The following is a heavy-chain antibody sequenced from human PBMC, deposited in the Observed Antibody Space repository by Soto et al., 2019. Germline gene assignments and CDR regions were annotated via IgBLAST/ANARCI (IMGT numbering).Heavy chain of an antibody. V-gene: IGHV1-69*06. CDR1: GGTFSSYA. J-gene: IGHJ5*02. Sequence: SVKVSCKASGGTFSSYAISWVRQAPGQGLEWMGGIIPIFGTANYAQEFQGRVTITADKSTSTAYMELSSLRSEDTAVYYCARNRGVVVVVAATAPGWFDPWGQGTLVTVSS. CDR2: IIPIFGTA. CDR3: ARNRGVVVVVAATAPGWFDP. D-gene: IGHD2-15*01.